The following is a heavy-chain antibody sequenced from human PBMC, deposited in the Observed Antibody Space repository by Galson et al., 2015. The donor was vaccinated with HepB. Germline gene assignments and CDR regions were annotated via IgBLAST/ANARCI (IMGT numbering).Heavy chain of an antibody. V-gene: IGHV3-7*01. Sequence: SLRLSCAASGFTFSSYWMSWVRQAPGKGLEWVANIKQDGSEKYYVDSVKGRFTISRDNAKNSLYLQMNSLRAEDTAVYYCARVSPPAATYYYYYMDVWGKGTTVTVSS. D-gene: IGHD2-2*01. CDR3: ARVSPPAATYYYYYMDV. J-gene: IGHJ6*03. CDR1: GFTFSSYW. CDR2: IKQDGSEK.